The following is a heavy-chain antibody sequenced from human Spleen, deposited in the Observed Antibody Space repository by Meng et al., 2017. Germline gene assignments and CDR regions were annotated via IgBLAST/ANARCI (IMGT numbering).Heavy chain of an antibody. CDR3: ATSTKGGFWSAYYDY. CDR2: ISGSGGNT. Sequence: GGSLRLSCAASGFTFSNAWMTWVRQAPGKGLEWVSDISGSGGNTYYADSVKGRFTISRDNSKNTLYLQMNSLRAEDTAVYYCATSTKGGFWSAYYDYWGQGTLVTVSS. V-gene: IGHV3-23*01. J-gene: IGHJ4*02. D-gene: IGHD3-3*01. CDR1: GFTFSNAW.